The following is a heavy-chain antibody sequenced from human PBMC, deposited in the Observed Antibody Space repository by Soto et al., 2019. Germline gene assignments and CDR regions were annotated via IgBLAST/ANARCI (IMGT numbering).Heavy chain of an antibody. Sequence: QVQLVQSGAEVKNPGSAVKVSCKASGGTFSSYAISWVRQAPGQGLEWMGGSIPIFGTANYAQKFQGRVTITADESTSTAYVELSSLRYEDTAVYYCGRARRSGWYFQSDPWGQGTLVIVTS. CDR3: GRARRSGWYFQSDP. CDR2: SIPIFGTA. V-gene: IGHV1-69*01. J-gene: IGHJ5*02. D-gene: IGHD6-13*01. CDR1: GGTFSSYA.